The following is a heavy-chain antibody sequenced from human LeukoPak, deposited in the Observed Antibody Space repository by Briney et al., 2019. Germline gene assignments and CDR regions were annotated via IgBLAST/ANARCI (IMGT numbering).Heavy chain of an antibody. V-gene: IGHV4-34*01. D-gene: IGHD3-10*01. J-gene: IGHJ4*02. CDR2: ISYSGST. CDR1: GGSFSGYY. Sequence: SETLSLTCAVYGGSFSGYYWSWVRQFPGKGLEWIGEISYSGSTNYNPSLKSRVTISIDTSKNQFPPKMRSVTDADTAVYYCAINDGSGSYYKSDYWGRGTLVTVSS. CDR3: AINDGSGSYYKSDY.